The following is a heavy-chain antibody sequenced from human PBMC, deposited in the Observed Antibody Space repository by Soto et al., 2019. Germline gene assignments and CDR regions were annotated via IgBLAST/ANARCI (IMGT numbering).Heavy chain of an antibody. V-gene: IGHV4-31*03. Sequence: PSETLSLTCTVSGGSISSGGYYWSWIRQHPGKGLEWIGYIYYSGSTYYNPSLKSRVTISVDTSKNQFSLKLSSVTAADTAVYYCARGGNVNWFDPWGQGALVTVSS. CDR2: IYYSGST. CDR1: GGSISSGGYY. D-gene: IGHD3-16*01. CDR3: ARGGNVNWFDP. J-gene: IGHJ5*02.